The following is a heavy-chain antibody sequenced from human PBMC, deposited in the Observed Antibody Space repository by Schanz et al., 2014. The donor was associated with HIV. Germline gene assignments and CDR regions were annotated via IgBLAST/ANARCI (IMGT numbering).Heavy chain of an antibody. V-gene: IGHV1-69*09. CDR2: INPSGGRT. Sequence: QVQLVQSGAEVKKPGSSVKVFCRASGGTFINYAFSWVRQAPGQGLEWMGIINPSGGRTNYAQKFQGRVSMTADPSTNTAYMEMRGLRFEDTAVYYCASGRRSGIGWRMDVWGQGTTVSVSS. D-gene: IGHD6-19*01. CDR3: ASGRRSGIGWRMDV. J-gene: IGHJ6*02. CDR1: GGTFINYA.